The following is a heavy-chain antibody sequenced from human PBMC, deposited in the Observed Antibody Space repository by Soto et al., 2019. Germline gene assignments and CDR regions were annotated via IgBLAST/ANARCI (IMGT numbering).Heavy chain of an antibody. Sequence: EVQLVESGGGLVQPGGSLRLSCAASGFTFSSYSMNWVRQAPGKGLEWVSYISSSSSTIYYADSVKGRFTISRDNAKNSLYLQMNSLRAEDTAVYYCAREMVVVAAYDDYWGQGTLVTVSS. CDR2: ISSSSSTI. J-gene: IGHJ4*02. CDR3: AREMVVVAAYDDY. V-gene: IGHV3-48*01. D-gene: IGHD2-15*01. CDR1: GFTFSSYS.